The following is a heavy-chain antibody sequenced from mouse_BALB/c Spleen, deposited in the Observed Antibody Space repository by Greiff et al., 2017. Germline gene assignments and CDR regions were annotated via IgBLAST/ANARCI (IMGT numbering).Heavy chain of an antibody. CDR2: ISDGGSYT. J-gene: IGHJ2*01. V-gene: IGHV5-4*02. Sequence: DVKLVESGGGLVKPGGSLKLSCAASGFTFSDYYMYWVRQTPEKRLEWVATISDGGSYTYYPDSVKGRFTISRDNAKNNLYLQMSSLKSEDTAMYYCARSFYGPFDYWGQGTTLTVSS. D-gene: IGHD2-10*01. CDR1: GFTFSDYY. CDR3: ARSFYGPFDY.